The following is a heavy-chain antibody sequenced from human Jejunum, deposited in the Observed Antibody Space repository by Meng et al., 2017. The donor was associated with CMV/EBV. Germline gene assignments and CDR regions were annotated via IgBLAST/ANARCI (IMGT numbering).Heavy chain of an antibody. CDR3: ARGSGGVTGFDY. CDR1: GGSTNSGDYY. V-gene: IGHV4-31*03. Sequence: CTVSGGSTNSGDYYWSWTGQHPGKGLERIGYIYRSGTTYHNPSLKSRVAISVDPSKNQFSLNLTSVTAADTAVYFCARGSGGVTGFDYWGQGSLVTVSS. J-gene: IGHJ4*02. CDR2: IYRSGTT. D-gene: IGHD3-16*01.